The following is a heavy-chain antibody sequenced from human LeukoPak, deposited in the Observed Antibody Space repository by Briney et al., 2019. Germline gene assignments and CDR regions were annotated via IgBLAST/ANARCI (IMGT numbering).Heavy chain of an antibody. Sequence: PGGSLRLSCAASGFTFSSYSMNWVRQAPGKGLEWVSSISSSSSYIYYADSVKGRFTISRDNAKNSLYLQMYSLRAEDTAVYYCARVGSYRGGDCYLDYWGQGTLVTVSS. CDR2: ISSSSSYI. D-gene: IGHD2-21*02. J-gene: IGHJ4*02. V-gene: IGHV3-21*01. CDR1: GFTFSSYS. CDR3: ARVGSYRGGDCYLDY.